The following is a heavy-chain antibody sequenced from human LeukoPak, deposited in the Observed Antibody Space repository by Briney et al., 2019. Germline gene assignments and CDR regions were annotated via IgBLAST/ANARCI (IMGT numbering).Heavy chain of an antibody. CDR2: IYYSGST. V-gene: IGHV4-39*01. CDR1: GGSISSSSYY. D-gene: IGHD1-26*01. Sequence: SETLSLTCTVSGGSISSSSYYWGWIRQPPGKGLEWIGSIYYSGSTYYNLSLKSRVTISVDASKNQFSLKLSSVTAADTAVYYCARQGGSYSRLGAFDIWGQGTMVTVSS. J-gene: IGHJ3*02. CDR3: ARQGGSYSRLGAFDI.